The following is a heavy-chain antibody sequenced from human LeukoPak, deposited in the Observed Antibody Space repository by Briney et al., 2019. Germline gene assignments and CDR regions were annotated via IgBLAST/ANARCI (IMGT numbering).Heavy chain of an antibody. CDR2: IQNDGSTK. J-gene: IGHJ4*02. V-gene: IGHV3-30*02. D-gene: IGHD3-10*01. Sequence: QPEGSLRLSCAASGFTFRSYGIHWVRQAPGKGLEWVSFIQNDGSTKDYSDSVKGRFTVSRDNSKNTVYLQMNSLRAEVTAMYYCGRELSRTSRVGGVDYRGQGTLVTVSS. CDR3: GRELSRTSRVGGVDY. CDR1: GFTFRSYG.